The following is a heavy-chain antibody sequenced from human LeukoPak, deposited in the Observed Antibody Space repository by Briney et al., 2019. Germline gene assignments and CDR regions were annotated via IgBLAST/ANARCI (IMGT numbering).Heavy chain of an antibody. J-gene: IGHJ4*02. CDR3: ARGIRPGYSRYGFDY. Sequence: ASVKVSCMASGYTFTSYDINWVGRATGQGLEGMGWMSPNSGNTGDAQKFQGRGTNTRITSISTAYMELSSLRSEDTAVYYCARGIRPGYSRYGFDYWGQGTLVTVSS. V-gene: IGHV1-8*03. CDR1: GYTFTSYD. D-gene: IGHD4-11*01. CDR2: MSPNSGNT.